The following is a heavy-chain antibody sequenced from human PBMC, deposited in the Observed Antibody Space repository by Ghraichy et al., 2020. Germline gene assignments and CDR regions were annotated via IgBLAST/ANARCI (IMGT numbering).Heavy chain of an antibody. CDR3: ARQRGTSPAEYYFDY. CDR2: IYYSGST. D-gene: IGHD2-2*01. V-gene: IGHV4-59*08. CDR1: GGSISSYY. J-gene: IGHJ4*02. Sequence: SETLSLTCTVSGGSISSYYWSWIRQPPGKGLEWIGYIYYSGSTNYNPSLKSRVTISVDTSKNQFSLKLSSVTAADTAVYYCARQRGTSPAEYYFDYWGQGTLVTVSS.